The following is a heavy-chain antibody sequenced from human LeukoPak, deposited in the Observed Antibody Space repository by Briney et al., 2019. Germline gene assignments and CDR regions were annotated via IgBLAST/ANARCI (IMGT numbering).Heavy chain of an antibody. CDR1: GGTFSSYA. D-gene: IGHD3-3*01. CDR2: IIPIFGTA. J-gene: IGHJ6*03. V-gene: IGHV1-69*05. CDR3: AAIGVAPSGYYYYMDV. Sequence: GASVKVSCKASGGTFSSYAISWVRQAPGQGLEWMGGIIPIFGTANYAQKFQGRVTITTDESTSTAYMELSSLRSEDTAVYYCAAIGVAPSGYYYYMDVWGKGTTVTVSS.